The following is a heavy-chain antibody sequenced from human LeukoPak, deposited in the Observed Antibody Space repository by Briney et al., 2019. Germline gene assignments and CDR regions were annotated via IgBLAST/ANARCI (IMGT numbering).Heavy chain of an antibody. V-gene: IGHV1-2*02. Sequence: ASVKVSCKASGYTFTSYYMHWVRQAPGQGLEWMGIINPNSGGTNYAQKFQGRVTMTRDTSISTAYMELSRLRSDDTAVYYCASLTPIMTVEYCSSTSCPDYWGQGTLVTVSS. CDR1: GYTFTSYY. CDR3: ASLTPIMTVEYCSSTSCPDY. D-gene: IGHD2-2*01. J-gene: IGHJ4*02. CDR2: INPNSGGT.